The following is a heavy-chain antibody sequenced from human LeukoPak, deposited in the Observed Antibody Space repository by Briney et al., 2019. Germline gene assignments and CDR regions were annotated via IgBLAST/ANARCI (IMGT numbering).Heavy chain of an antibody. J-gene: IGHJ4*02. CDR3: ARAQTRTLGYFDY. CDR1: GFTFSSYV. V-gene: IGHV3-30*19. CDR2: ISYDGSNK. D-gene: IGHD2-2*01. Sequence: GGSLRLSCAASGFTFSSYVMHWVRQAPGKGLEWVAVISYDGSNKYYADSVKGRFTISRDNSKNTLYLQMNSLRAEDTAVYYCARAQTRTLGYFDYWGQGTLVTVSS.